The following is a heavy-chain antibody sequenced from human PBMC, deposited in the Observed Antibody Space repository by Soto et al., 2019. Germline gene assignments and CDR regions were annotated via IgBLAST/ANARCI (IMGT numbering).Heavy chain of an antibody. V-gene: IGHV5-51*01. Sequence: HGESLKISCKGSGYSFTSYWIGWVRQMPGKGLEWMGIIYPGDSDTRYSPSFQGQVTISADKSISTAYLQWSSLKASDTAMYYCASPSMVRGFIYGMDVWGQGTTVTVS. CDR3: ASPSMVRGFIYGMDV. CDR1: GYSFTSYW. CDR2: IYPGDSDT. D-gene: IGHD3-10*01. J-gene: IGHJ6*02.